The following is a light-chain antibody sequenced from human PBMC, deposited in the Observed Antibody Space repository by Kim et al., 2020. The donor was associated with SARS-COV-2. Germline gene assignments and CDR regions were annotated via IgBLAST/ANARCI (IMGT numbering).Light chain of an antibody. Sequence: EIVLTQSPATLSLSPGEGATLSCRASQTITTYLAWYQQKPGQPPRLLIYETSTRAAGVPVRFTGSGSGTDFTLTITSLEPEDFAIYYCHQRSRWPPVPTFGGGTKVDIK. CDR2: ETS. J-gene: IGKJ4*01. CDR1: QTITTY. V-gene: IGKV3-11*01. CDR3: HQRSRWPPVPT.